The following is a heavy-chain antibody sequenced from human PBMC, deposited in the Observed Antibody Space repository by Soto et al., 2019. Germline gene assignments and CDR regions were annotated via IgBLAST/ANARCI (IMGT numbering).Heavy chain of an antibody. CDR1: GYTFTSYD. D-gene: IGHD3-9*01. V-gene: IGHV1-8*01. CDR3: ARGHPPYYDILTGYSYDY. CDR2: MNPNSGNT. J-gene: IGHJ4*02. Sequence: ASVKVSCKASGYTFTSYDINWVRQATGQGLEWMGWMNPNSGNTGYAQKFQGRVTMTRNTSISTAYMELSSLRSEDTAVYYCARGHPPYYDILTGYSYDYWGQRTLVTVSS.